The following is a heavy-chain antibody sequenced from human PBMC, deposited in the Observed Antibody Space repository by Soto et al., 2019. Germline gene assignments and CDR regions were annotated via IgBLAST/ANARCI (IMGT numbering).Heavy chain of an antibody. CDR3: ARWSFLDY. J-gene: IGHJ4*02. CDR1: GFSFTSYA. D-gene: IGHD1-26*01. Sequence: EVHLLESGGGLVRPGGSLRLSCAASGFSFTSYALSGVRQAPGKGLEWVSTISGSDGKTYYADSVKGRFSISRDTSKTTLYLQMNSLRVDDTAVYYCARWSFLDYWGQGPRVTVS. CDR2: ISGSDGKT. V-gene: IGHV3-23*01.